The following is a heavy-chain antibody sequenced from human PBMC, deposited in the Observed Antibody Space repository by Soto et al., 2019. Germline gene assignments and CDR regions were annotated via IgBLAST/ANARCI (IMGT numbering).Heavy chain of an antibody. J-gene: IGHJ3*02. V-gene: IGHV4-59*01. D-gene: IGHD2-15*01. CDR1: GGSISSYY. Sequence: SETLSLTCTVSGGSISSYYWSWIRQPPGKGLEWIGYIYYSGSTNYNPSLKSRVTISVDTSKNQFSLKLSSVTAADTAVYYCARESWYGGSRDAFDIWGQGTMVTVSS. CDR2: IYYSGST. CDR3: ARESWYGGSRDAFDI.